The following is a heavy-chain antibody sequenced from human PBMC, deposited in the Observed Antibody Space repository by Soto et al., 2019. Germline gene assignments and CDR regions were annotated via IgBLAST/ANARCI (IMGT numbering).Heavy chain of an antibody. CDR1: GGSISSGGYS. CDR2: IYHSGST. J-gene: IGHJ4*02. CDR3: ARAIGWFGELLGGYYFDY. V-gene: IGHV4-30-2*01. Sequence: QLQLQESGSGLVKPSQTLSLTCAVSGGSISSGGYSWSWIRQPPGKGLEWIGYIYHSGSTYYNPSLKGRVTISLDRSKDQFSLKLSSVTAADTAVYYCARAIGWFGELLGGYYFDYWGQGTLVTVSS. D-gene: IGHD3-10*01.